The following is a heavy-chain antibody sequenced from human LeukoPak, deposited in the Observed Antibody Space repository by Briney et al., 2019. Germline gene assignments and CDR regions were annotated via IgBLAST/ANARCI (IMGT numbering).Heavy chain of an antibody. D-gene: IGHD5-18*01. CDR3: ARSALYSYGLNWFDP. Sequence: TPSETLSLTCTVSGVSISSYYWSWIRQPPGKGLEGIGYIYYSGSTNYNPSLKSRVTISVDTSKNQFSLKLSSVTAADTAVYYCARSALYSYGLNWFDPWGQGTLVTVSS. J-gene: IGHJ5*02. CDR1: GVSISSYY. CDR2: IYYSGST. V-gene: IGHV4-59*01.